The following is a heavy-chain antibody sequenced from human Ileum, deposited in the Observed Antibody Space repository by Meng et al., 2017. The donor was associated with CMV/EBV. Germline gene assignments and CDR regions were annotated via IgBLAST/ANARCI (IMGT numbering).Heavy chain of an antibody. J-gene: IGHJ4*02. CDR3: ARGPPLGF. CDR1: GGSMTSGGYY. D-gene: IGHD2-2*03. CDR2: IDSSGRT. Sequence: QVQLQESGPGLGRPSQSLSLTCPVSGGSMTSGGYYWSWVRQHPGKGXEWIGCIDSSGRTYSSPSLESRLTISGDTSKNQFSLKLTSVTAADTAVYYCARGPPLGFWGQGTLVTVSS. V-gene: IGHV4-31*03.